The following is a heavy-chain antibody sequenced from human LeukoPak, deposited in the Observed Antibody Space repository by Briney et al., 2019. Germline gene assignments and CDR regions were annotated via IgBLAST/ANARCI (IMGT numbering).Heavy chain of an antibody. Sequence: ASVKVSCKVSGYTLTELSMHWVRQAPGKGLEWMGGFEPEDGETIYAQKFQGRVTMTEDTSTDTAYMELSSLRSEDTAVYYCATDGLALARSGAGAGAFDIWGQGTMVTVSS. CDR3: ATDGLALARSGAGAGAFDI. CDR1: GYTLTELS. CDR2: FEPEDGET. D-gene: IGHD6-19*01. V-gene: IGHV1-24*01. J-gene: IGHJ3*02.